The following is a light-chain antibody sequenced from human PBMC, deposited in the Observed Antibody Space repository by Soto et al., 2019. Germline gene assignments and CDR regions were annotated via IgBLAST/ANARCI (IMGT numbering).Light chain of an antibody. V-gene: IGLV2-14*03. CDR1: SSDVGGYKY. CDR3: SSYTSSSTV. J-gene: IGLJ3*02. Sequence: QSALTQPASVSGSPGQSITISCSGTSSDVGGYKYVSWYQQHPGKAPKLMIFDVSNRPSGVSNRFSGSKSGNTASLTISGLQADDEAVYYCSSYTSSSTVFGGGTKVTVL. CDR2: DVS.